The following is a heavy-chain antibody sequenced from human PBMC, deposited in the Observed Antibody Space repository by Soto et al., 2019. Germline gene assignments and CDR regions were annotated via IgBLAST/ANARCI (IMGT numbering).Heavy chain of an antibody. Sequence: GGSLRLSCAASGFTFSSYWMSWVRQAPGKGLEWVANIKQDGSEKYYVDSVKGRFTISRDNAKNSLYLQMNSLRAGDTAVYYCARAKYYDFWSGYIYGMDVWGQGTTVTVSS. CDR1: GFTFSSYW. D-gene: IGHD3-3*01. CDR2: IKQDGSEK. J-gene: IGHJ6*02. CDR3: ARAKYYDFWSGYIYGMDV. V-gene: IGHV3-7*01.